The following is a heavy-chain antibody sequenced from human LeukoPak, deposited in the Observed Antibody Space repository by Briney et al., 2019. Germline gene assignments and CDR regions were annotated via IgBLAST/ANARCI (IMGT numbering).Heavy chain of an antibody. Sequence: ASGKVSCKASGYIFTNYYMHWVRQAPGQGFEWMGLINPSGGSTKYAQKFQGRVTMTRDMSTSTVYMELSSLRSEDTAVYHCARVLNTGQGERRGYDKWGQGTLVTVSS. CDR1: GYIFTNYY. V-gene: IGHV1-46*01. CDR3: ARVLNTGQGERRGYDK. J-gene: IGHJ4*02. D-gene: IGHD1-1*01. CDR2: INPSGGST.